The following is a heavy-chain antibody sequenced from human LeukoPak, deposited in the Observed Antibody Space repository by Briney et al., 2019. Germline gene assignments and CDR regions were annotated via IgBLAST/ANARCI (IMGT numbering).Heavy chain of an antibody. J-gene: IGHJ4*02. Sequence: TGGSLRLSCAASGFTFSSYGMHWARQAPGKGLEWVAVISYDGSNKYYADSVKGRFTISRDNSMNTLYLHMNSLRDEDTAVYYCAQAWRWLQLNYWGQGTLVTVSS. CDR1: GFTFSSYG. CDR3: AQAWRWLQLNY. D-gene: IGHD5-24*01. CDR2: ISYDGSNK. V-gene: IGHV3-30*18.